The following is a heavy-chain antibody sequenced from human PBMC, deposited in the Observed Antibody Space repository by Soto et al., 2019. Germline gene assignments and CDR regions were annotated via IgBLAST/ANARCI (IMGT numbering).Heavy chain of an antibody. D-gene: IGHD3-22*01. Sequence: GRSLRLSCASSVFTFSSYVMSWVRQAPGKGLEWVSAISGSGGSIHYADSVKGRLTISRDNSKNTLYLQMNSLRAEDTAVYYCAKDVNSSGQEDYWGLGTLVTVSS. V-gene: IGHV3-23*01. CDR1: VFTFSSYV. J-gene: IGHJ4*01. CDR2: ISGSGGSI. CDR3: AKDVNSSGQEDY.